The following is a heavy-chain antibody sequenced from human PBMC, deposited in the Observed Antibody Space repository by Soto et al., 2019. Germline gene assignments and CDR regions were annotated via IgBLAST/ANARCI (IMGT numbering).Heavy chain of an antibody. CDR1: GFTFSDFW. V-gene: IGHV3-7*01. CDR2: IKHDGSEK. D-gene: IGHD2-15*01. J-gene: IGHJ4*02. Sequence: EVQLVESGGDLVQPGGSLRLSCAASGFTFSDFWMSWVRQAPGKGLDWVANIKHDGSEKYYVDSVEGRFTISRDNTKDSLYLQMNSLRAEDTAVYYCARGGSRGPDFWGQGTLVTVSS. CDR3: ARGGSRGPDF.